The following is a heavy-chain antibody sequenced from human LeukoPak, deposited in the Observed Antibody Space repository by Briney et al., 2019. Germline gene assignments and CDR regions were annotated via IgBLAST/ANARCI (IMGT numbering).Heavy chain of an antibody. CDR1: GFTFSSYA. J-gene: IGHJ5*02. D-gene: IGHD3-10*01. CDR2: ISGSGDRT. CDR3: AKGYYGSGSYGWFDH. V-gene: IGHV3-23*01. Sequence: GGSLRLSCAASGFTFSSYAMSWVRQAAGKGLESVSTISGSGDRTYYADSVKGRFTISRDNSKNTLFPQMNSLRAEDTAVYYCAKGYYGSGSYGWFDHWGQGTLVTVSS.